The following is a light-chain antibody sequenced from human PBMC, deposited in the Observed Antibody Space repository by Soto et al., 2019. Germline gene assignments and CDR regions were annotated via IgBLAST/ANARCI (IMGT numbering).Light chain of an antibody. V-gene: IGKV3-11*01. CDR2: DAF. Sequence: TVLTQSPATLSLSPGERATLSCKASQSIGNSLGWFQQKPGQAPRLLIDDAFNRATGIPARFTGSGSGSDLTVSIRSLEPEDFGVYYCRQRYNLPLTFGGGTKVEIK. CDR1: QSIGNS. J-gene: IGKJ4*01. CDR3: RQRYNLPLT.